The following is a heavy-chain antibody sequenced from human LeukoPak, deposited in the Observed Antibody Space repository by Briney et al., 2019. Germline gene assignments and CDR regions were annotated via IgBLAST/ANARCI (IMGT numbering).Heavy chain of an antibody. V-gene: IGHV4-34*01. J-gene: IGHJ4*02. CDR3: AGGLWYSGRSNDY. D-gene: IGHD1-26*01. CDR2: INHSGST. Sequence: SETLSLTCAVYGGSFSGYYWSWIRQPPGKGLEWIGEINHSGSTNYNPSLKSRVTISVDTSKNQFSLKLSSVTAADTAVYYCAGGLWYSGRSNDYWGQGTLVTVSS. CDR1: GGSFSGYY.